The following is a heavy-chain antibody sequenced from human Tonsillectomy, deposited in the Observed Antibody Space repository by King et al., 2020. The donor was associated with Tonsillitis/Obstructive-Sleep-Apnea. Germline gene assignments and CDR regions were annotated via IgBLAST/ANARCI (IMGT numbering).Heavy chain of an antibody. D-gene: IGHD3-22*01. CDR3: ARDSMKHYYDSSGYYTFDY. J-gene: IGHJ4*02. Sequence: VQLVESGAEVKKPGASVKVSCKASGYTFTSYGISWVRQAPGQGLEWMGWISAYNGNTNYAQRLQARVTMTTDTSTSTAYMDLRSLRSDDTAVYYCARDSMKHYYDSSGYYTFDYWGQGTLVTVSS. CDR2: ISAYNGNT. V-gene: IGHV1-18*01. CDR1: GYTFTSYG.